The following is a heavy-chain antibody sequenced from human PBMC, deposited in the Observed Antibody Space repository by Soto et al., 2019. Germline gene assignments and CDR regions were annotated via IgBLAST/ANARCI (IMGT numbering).Heavy chain of an antibody. V-gene: IGHV3-74*01. CDR3: ARERTSKGGMDI. CDR2: IISGGSRV. J-gene: IGHJ6*02. CDR1: GFTFSSDW. Sequence: GGSLRLSCAASGFTFSSDWMNWVLQIPGKGLEWVSRIISGGSRVSYADSVKVRFTITRDNAKNTLYLEMHSLKADDTAVYYCARERTSKGGMDIWGQGTTVTVSS.